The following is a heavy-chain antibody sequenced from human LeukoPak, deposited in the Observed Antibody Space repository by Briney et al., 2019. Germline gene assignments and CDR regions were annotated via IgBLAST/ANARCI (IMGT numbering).Heavy chain of an antibody. CDR3: VRGLCGGDCYFDYFDY. Sequence: GGSLRLSCAASGFTFSSYWMSWVRQAPGKGLEWVANIKQDGSEKYYVDSVKGRFTISRDNSKKSVFLQMNSLRAEDTAVYYCVRGLCGGDCYFDYFDYWGQGTLVTVSS. CDR1: GFTFSSYW. D-gene: IGHD2-21*02. V-gene: IGHV3-7*01. CDR2: IKQDGSEK. J-gene: IGHJ4*02.